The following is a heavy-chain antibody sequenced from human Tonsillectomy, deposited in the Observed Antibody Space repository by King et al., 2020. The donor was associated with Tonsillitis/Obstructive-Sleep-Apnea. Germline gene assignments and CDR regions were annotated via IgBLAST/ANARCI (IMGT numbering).Heavy chain of an antibody. CDR2: IYHSGST. CDR3: ARMWEDQLQSYYYYYYMDV. J-gene: IGHJ6*03. V-gene: IGHV4-4*02. CDR1: GASISDTNW. Sequence: QLQESGPGLVKPSGTLSLTCSVSGASISDTNWWSWVRQTPGKGPEWIGEIYHSGSTNYRPSLKSRVTISVDQSKNQVFLNLSSVTAADTAVYYFARMWEDQLQSYYYYYYMDVWGEGTTVTVSS. D-gene: IGHD1-26*01.